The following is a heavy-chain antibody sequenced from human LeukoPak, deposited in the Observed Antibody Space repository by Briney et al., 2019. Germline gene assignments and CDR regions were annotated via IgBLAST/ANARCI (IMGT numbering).Heavy chain of an antibody. D-gene: IGHD6-13*01. J-gene: IGHJ4*02. Sequence: LSLTCAVYGGSFSGYYWSWIRQPPGKGLEWVSYISSSSSTIYYADSVKGRFTISRDNAKNSLYLQMNSLRDEDTAVYHCARDTIAAAYDYWGQGTLVTVSS. CDR1: GGSFSGYY. CDR2: ISSSSSTI. CDR3: ARDTIAAAYDY. V-gene: IGHV3-11*04.